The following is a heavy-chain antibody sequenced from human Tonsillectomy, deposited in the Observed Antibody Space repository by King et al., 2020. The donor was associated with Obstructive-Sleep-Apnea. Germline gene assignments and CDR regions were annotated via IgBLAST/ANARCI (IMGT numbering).Heavy chain of an antibody. CDR1: GFTFRSYA. V-gene: IGHV3-23*04. CDR2: LSGSGGIT. Sequence: VQLVESGGDLVQPGGSLRLSCAASGFTFRSYAMSWVRQAAGEGLEWVSGLSGSGGITDYADSVKGRFTISRDKSKNTVELQMNSLGAEDTAVYYCAKDSMDYDTLTGPVDYWGQGTLVTVSS. J-gene: IGHJ4*02. D-gene: IGHD3-9*01. CDR3: AKDSMDYDTLTGPVDY.